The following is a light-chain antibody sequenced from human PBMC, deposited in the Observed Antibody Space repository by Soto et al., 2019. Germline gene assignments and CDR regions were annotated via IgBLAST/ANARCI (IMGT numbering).Light chain of an antibody. CDR1: SSDVGGYNY. J-gene: IGLJ1*01. CDR3: SSYTSSSTLGYV. Sequence: QSVLTQPASVSGSPGQSITISCTGTSSDVGGYNYVSWYQQHPGKAPKLMIYDVSNRPSGVSNRFSGSKSGNTASLTISGLQAEDKADYYCSSYTSSSTLGYVFGTGTKVTVL. CDR2: DVS. V-gene: IGLV2-14*01.